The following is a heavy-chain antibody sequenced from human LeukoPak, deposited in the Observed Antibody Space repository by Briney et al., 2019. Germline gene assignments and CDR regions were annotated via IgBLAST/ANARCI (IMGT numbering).Heavy chain of an antibody. J-gene: IGHJ4*02. V-gene: IGHV4-59*01. CDR3: ARSLVTRERFDY. CDR1: GGSISSYY. Sequence: SETLSLTCTVSGGSISSYYWGWIRQPPGKGLEWIGYIYYSGSTNYNPSLKSRVTISVDTSKNQFSLKLSSVTAADTAVYYCARSLVTRERFDYWGQGTLVTVSS. D-gene: IGHD2-21*02. CDR2: IYYSGST.